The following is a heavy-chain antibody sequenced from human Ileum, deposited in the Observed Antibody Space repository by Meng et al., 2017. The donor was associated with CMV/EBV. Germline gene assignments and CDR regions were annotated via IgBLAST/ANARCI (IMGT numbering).Heavy chain of an antibody. Sequence: GGSLRLSCAVSGFTYSNFWMSWVRQSPGMGMDWVANIKQDGSATYYADSVKGRFTISRDNAKNSLYLQMDNLRADDTAVYYCVREDIVVFDYWGQGTLVTVSS. CDR2: IKQDGSAT. CDR3: VREDIVVFDY. J-gene: IGHJ4*02. V-gene: IGHV3-7*01. D-gene: IGHD2-15*01. CDR1: GFTYSNFW.